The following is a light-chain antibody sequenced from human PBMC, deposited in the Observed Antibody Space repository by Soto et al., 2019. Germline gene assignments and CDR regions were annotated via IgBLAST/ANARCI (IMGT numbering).Light chain of an antibody. CDR2: GAS. J-gene: IGKJ1*01. Sequence: EIVMTQSPVTLSVSPGERATLSCRASQSVSSNLAWYQQKPGQAPRLLIYGASTRATGIPARFSGSGSGTEFTLTISSLQSEDFAVYYCQHYYNWPRTFGQGTKVEI. CDR1: QSVSSN. CDR3: QHYYNWPRT. V-gene: IGKV3D-15*01.